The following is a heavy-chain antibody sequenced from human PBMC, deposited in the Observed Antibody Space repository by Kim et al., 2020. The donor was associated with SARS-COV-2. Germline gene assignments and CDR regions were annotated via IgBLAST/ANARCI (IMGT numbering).Heavy chain of an antibody. CDR3: ARRDGGFDI. J-gene: IGHJ5*02. Sequence: GGSLRLSCAASGFTFSSYWMNWVRQVPGKGLVWGSRIKGYGSTTDYSDSVKGRFAISRDNAENTLYLQMSSLRAEDTAMYYCARRDGGFDIWGQGSLVTV. V-gene: IGHV3-74*01. D-gene: IGHD4-17*01. CDR1: GFTFSSYW. CDR2: IKGYGSTT.